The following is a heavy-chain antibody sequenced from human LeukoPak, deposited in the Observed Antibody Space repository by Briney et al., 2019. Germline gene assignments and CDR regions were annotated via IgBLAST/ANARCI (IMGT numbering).Heavy chain of an antibody. CDR2: IYYSGNI. V-gene: IGHV4-59*01. CDR1: GYSMKSYY. D-gene: IGHD5-18*01. CDR3: ARGGYSYVYYFDY. J-gene: IGHJ4*02. Sequence: SETLSLTCTVSGYSMKSYYWTWIRQTPGKGLEWIGHIYYSGNIKYNPSLKSRVNISLDTSKSQFSLKLSSVTAADTAVYYCARGGYSYVYYFDYWGQGTLVTVSS.